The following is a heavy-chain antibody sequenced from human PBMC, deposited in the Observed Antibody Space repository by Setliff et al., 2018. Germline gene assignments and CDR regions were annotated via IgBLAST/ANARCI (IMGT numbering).Heavy chain of an antibody. CDR1: GDSFNNYA. CDR3: ARSPAVLGIVYLDP. D-gene: IGHD2-15*01. CDR2: IIPMFGTP. J-gene: IGHJ5*02. V-gene: IGHV1-69*05. Sequence: SVTVSCKASGDSFNNYAISWVRQAPGQGLEWMGGIIPMFGTPAYAQKFQDSVTITTDESTSTAYMELDSLRSEDTAVYYCARSPAVLGIVYLDPWGQGTLVTVSS.